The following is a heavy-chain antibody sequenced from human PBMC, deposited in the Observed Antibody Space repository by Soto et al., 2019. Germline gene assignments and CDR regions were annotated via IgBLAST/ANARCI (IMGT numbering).Heavy chain of an antibody. V-gene: IGHV1-46*01. CDR1: GYTFTSYY. CDR2: INPSGGST. Sequence: QVQLVQSGAEVKKPGASVKVSCKASGYTFTSYYMHWVRQAPGQGLEWMGIINPSGGSTSYAQKFQGRVTMTRDTSTSTVYMELSSLRSEDTAVYYCARARKTRWLPDLYYFDYWGQGTLVTVSS. D-gene: IGHD5-12*01. J-gene: IGHJ4*02. CDR3: ARARKTRWLPDLYYFDY.